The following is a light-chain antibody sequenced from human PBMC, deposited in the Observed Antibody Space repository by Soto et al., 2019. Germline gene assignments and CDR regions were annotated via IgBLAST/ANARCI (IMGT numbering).Light chain of an antibody. CDR1: QTISSW. V-gene: IGKV1-5*03. CDR3: QYYNDYCWT. J-gene: IGKJ1*01. Sequence: DIQLTQSPSTLSASVGDRVTITCRASQTISSWLAWYQQKPEKAPNLLIYETSNLESGVPSRFSGSGSATEFTLTISSLQPDDFATYYCQYYNDYCWTFGQGTNVEIK. CDR2: ETS.